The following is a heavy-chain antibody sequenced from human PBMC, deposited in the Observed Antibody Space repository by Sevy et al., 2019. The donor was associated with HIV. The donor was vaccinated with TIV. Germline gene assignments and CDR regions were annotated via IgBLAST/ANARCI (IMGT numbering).Heavy chain of an antibody. CDR3: ARPTHSYGSGSYWVY. D-gene: IGHD3-10*01. Sequence: ASVKVSCKASGGTFSSYAISWVRQAPGQGLEWMGGIIPIFGTPHYAQKFQDRVTITADESTRTAYMELRSLRSEDTAVYYCARPTHSYGSGSYWVYWGQGTLVTVSS. V-gene: IGHV1-69*13. CDR1: GGTFSSYA. J-gene: IGHJ4*02. CDR2: IIPIFGTP.